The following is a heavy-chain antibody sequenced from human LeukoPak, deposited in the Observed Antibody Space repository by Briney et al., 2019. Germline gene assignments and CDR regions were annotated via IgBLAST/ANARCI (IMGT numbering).Heavy chain of an antibody. Sequence: GGSLRLSCAASGFTFSSYGMHWVRQAPGKGLEWVAVISYDGSNKYYADSVKGRFTISRDNSKNTLYLQMNSLRAEDTAVYYCAKDGRIVAAGTRGRQPFDYWGQGTLVTVSS. D-gene: IGHD6-13*01. V-gene: IGHV3-30*18. CDR1: GFTFSSYG. CDR2: ISYDGSNK. CDR3: AKDGRIVAAGTRGRQPFDY. J-gene: IGHJ4*02.